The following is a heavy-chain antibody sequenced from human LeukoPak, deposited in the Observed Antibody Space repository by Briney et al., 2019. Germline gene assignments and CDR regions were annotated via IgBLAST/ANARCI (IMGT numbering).Heavy chain of an antibody. J-gene: IGHJ4*02. Sequence: SGPTLVNPTQTLTLTCTFSGFSLRSSGVGVGWIRQPPGKALGWLAFIYWNGDERYSTSLKSRLTITKDTSRNQVVLTMTNMDPVDTATYYCVYCTRHYDFLTGYYPRFDYWGQGTLVSVSS. D-gene: IGHD3/OR15-3a*01. CDR3: VYCTRHYDFLTGYYPRFDY. CDR1: GFSLRSSGVG. CDR2: IYWNGDE. V-gene: IGHV2-5*01.